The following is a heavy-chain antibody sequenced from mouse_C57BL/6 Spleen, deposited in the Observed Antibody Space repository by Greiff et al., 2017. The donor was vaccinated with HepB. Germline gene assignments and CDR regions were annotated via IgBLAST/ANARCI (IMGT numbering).Heavy chain of an antibody. D-gene: IGHD3-2*02. V-gene: IGHV1-50*01. CDR1: GYTFTSYW. J-gene: IGHJ3*01. Sequence: QVQLQQPGAELVKPGASVKLSCKASGYTFTSYWMQWVKQRPGQGLEWIGEIDPSDSYTNYNQKFKGKATLTVDTSSSTANMQLSSLTSEDSAVYYCARGGSSGPDLFAYWGQGTLVTVSA. CDR3: ARGGSSGPDLFAY. CDR2: IDPSDSYT.